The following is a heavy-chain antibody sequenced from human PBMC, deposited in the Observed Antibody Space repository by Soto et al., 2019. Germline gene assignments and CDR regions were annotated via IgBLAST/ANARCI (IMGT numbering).Heavy chain of an antibody. CDR3: ARRGSGSYYDY. CDR1: GFTFSSYA. V-gene: IGHV3-23*01. CDR2: ISGSGGST. J-gene: IGHJ4*02. D-gene: IGHD1-26*01. Sequence: EVQLLESGGGLVQPGGSLRLSCAASGFTFSSYAMRWVRQAPGKGLEWVSAISGSGGSTYYADSVKGRFTMSRDNSKNTLYLQMNSLRAEDTAVYYCARRGSGSYYDYWGQGTLVTVSS.